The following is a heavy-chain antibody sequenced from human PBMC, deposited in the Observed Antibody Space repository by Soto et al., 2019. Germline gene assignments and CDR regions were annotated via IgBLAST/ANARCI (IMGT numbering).Heavy chain of an antibody. CDR1: GFTFSSYG. CDR2: IWYDGSNK. CDR3: AREYYDFWSGYAYYYGMDV. J-gene: IGHJ6*02. V-gene: IGHV3-33*01. Sequence: GGSLRLSCAASGFTFSSYGMHWVRQAPGKGLEWVAVIWYDGSNKYYADSVKGRFTISRDNSKNTLYLQMNSLRAEDTAVYYCAREYYDFWSGYAYYYGMDVWGQGTTVTVSS. D-gene: IGHD3-3*01.